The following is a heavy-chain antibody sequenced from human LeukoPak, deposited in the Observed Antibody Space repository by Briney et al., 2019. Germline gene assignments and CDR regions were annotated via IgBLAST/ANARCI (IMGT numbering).Heavy chain of an antibody. Sequence: GGSQRLSCAASGFTFSSYWMHWVRQAPGKGLVWVSRINGDGSDTSYADSVRGRFTISRDNAKHTLFLQMNSLRAEDTAVYYCVRDPPEREELFDYWGQGTLVTVSS. CDR2: INGDGSDT. J-gene: IGHJ4*02. V-gene: IGHV3-74*01. D-gene: IGHD1-26*01. CDR3: VRDPPEREELFDY. CDR1: GFTFSSYW.